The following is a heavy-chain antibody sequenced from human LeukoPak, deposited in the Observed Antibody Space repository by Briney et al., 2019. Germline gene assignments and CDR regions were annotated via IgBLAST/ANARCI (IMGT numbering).Heavy chain of an antibody. D-gene: IGHD3-22*01. CDR3: ARAQDSYYYDSSATGYYGMDV. CDR2: ISSSSSTI. V-gene: IGHV3-48*01. Sequence: PGGSLRLSCAASGFTFSSYSMNWVRQAPGKGLEWVSYISSSSSTIYYADSVKGRFTIFRDNAKNSLYLQMNSLRAEDTAVYYCARAQDSYYYDSSATGYYGMDVWGQGTTVTVSS. J-gene: IGHJ6*02. CDR1: GFTFSSYS.